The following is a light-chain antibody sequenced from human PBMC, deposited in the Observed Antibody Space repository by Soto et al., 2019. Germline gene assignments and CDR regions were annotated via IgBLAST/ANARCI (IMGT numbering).Light chain of an antibody. J-gene: IGKJ4*01. V-gene: IGKV3-11*01. Sequence: EIVLTQSPATLSLSPGERATLSCRASQSVNNYLAWYQQKPGQAPRLLIYDVFNRATGIPARFSGSGSGTDFTRSISSLEPEDFAVYYCQQRSNWPWLTFGGGTRVEIK. CDR1: QSVNNY. CDR3: QQRSNWPWLT. CDR2: DVF.